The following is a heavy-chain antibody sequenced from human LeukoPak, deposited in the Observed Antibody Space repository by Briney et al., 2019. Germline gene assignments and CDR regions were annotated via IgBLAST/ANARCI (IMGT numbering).Heavy chain of an antibody. J-gene: IGHJ3*02. CDR1: GYTFTGYY. V-gene: IGHV1-2*02. CDR3: AVNLAYCGGDCYPFDAFDI. Sequence: GASVKVSCKASGYTFTGYYIHWVRQAPGQGREWMRWINPYSGGTNYAQKFQGRVTMTRDTSISTAYMELSRLRSDDTAVYYCAVNLAYCGGDCYPFDAFDIWGQGTVVTVSS. CDR2: INPYSGGT. D-gene: IGHD2-21*02.